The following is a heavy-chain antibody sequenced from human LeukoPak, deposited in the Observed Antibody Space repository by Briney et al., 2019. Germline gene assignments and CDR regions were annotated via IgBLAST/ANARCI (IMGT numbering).Heavy chain of an antibody. CDR1: VGSFSGYY. V-gene: IGHV4-34*01. CDR3: ARGYDSPPFDY. Sequence: PSETLSLTCAVYVGSFSGYYWSWIRQPPGKGLEWIGEINHSGSTNYNPSLKSRVTISVDTSKNQFSLKLSSVTAADTAVYYCARGYDSPPFDYWGQGTLVTVSS. CDR2: INHSGST. D-gene: IGHD3-22*01. J-gene: IGHJ4*02.